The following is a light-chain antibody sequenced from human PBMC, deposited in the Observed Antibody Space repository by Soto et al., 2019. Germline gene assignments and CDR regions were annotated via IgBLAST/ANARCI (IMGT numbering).Light chain of an antibody. CDR2: GAS. V-gene: IGKV1-17*01. Sequence: DIQMTQSPSSLSASVGDRVTITCRASQDIRNALGWYQQKPGKAPKRLIYGASSLQSGVPSRFRGSRSGTEFTLTISSLQPEDFATYYCLQHNSYPFTFGPGTKVDIK. CDR1: QDIRNA. J-gene: IGKJ3*01. CDR3: LQHNSYPFT.